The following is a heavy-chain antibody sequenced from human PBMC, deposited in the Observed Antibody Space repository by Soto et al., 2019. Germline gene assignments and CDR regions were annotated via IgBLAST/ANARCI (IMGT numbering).Heavy chain of an antibody. D-gene: IGHD3-3*01. V-gene: IGHV3-21*01. CDR1: GFTFSSYS. Sequence: GGSLRLSCAASGFTFSSYSMNWVRQAPGKGLEWVSSISSSSSYIYYADSVKGRFTISRDNAKNSLYLQMNSLRAEDTAVYYCARGFGLRFLEWLPAYWGQGTLVTVS. J-gene: IGHJ4*02. CDR2: ISSSSSYI. CDR3: ARGFGLRFLEWLPAY.